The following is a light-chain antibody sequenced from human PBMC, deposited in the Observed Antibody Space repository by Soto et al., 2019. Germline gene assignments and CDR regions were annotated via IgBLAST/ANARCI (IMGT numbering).Light chain of an antibody. J-gene: IGKJ1*01. CDR1: LSFSSN. V-gene: IGKV3-15*01. CDR3: KNYNTWPRTWK. CDR2: GAS. Sequence: IFMTDSPATLAVSPVQRATLSWRSILSFSSNLAWYHHKPCQAPRLLIYGASTRATGIPARFSGSRSGTEFTLTTKSPQSEDFAVSKCKNYNTWPRTWKFAKGTXVEIK.